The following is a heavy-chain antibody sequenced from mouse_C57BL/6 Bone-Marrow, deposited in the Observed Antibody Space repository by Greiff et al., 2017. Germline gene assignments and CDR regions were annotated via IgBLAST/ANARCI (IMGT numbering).Heavy chain of an antibody. CDR3: ARKHDYDRNWYFDV. Sequence: VKLVESGPGLVAPSQSLSITCTVSGFSLTSYAISWVRQPPGKGLEWLGVIWTGGGTNYNSALKSRLSISKDNSKSQVFLKMNSLQTDDTARYYCARKHDYDRNWYFDVWGTGTTVTVSS. CDR2: IWTGGGT. CDR1: GFSLTSYA. J-gene: IGHJ1*03. D-gene: IGHD2-4*01. V-gene: IGHV2-9-1*01.